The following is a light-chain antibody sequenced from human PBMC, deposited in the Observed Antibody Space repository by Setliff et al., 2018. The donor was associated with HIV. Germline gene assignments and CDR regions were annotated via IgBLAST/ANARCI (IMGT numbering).Light chain of an antibody. CDR3: AAWDDSLNGRV. CDR1: SSNIGSNT. J-gene: IGLJ1*01. V-gene: IGLV1-44*01. Sequence: QSVLTQPPSASGTPGQRVTISCSGSSSNIGSNTVTWYQQLPGTAPKLLIYSNNQRPSGVPDRFSGSKSGTSASLAISGLQSEDEADYYCAAWDDSLNGRVFGTGTKGTVL. CDR2: SNN.